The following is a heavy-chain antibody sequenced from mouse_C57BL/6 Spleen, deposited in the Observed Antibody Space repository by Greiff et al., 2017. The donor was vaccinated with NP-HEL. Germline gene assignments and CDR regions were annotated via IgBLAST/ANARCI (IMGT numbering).Heavy chain of an antibody. Sequence: VQLQQSGAELVRPGASVTLSCKASGYTFTDYEMHWVKQTPVHGLEWIGAIDPETGGTAYNQKFKGKAILTADKSSSTAYMELRSLTSEDSAVYYCTRAPHYYGKGDFDYWGQGTT. D-gene: IGHD1-1*01. J-gene: IGHJ2*01. CDR1: GYTFTDYE. CDR2: IDPETGGT. V-gene: IGHV1-15*01. CDR3: TRAPHYYGKGDFDY.